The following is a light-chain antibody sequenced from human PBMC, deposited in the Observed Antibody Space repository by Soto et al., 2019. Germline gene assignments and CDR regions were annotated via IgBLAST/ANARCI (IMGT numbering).Light chain of an antibody. Sequence: ERVMAQSPATLSVSPGERATLSCRASHSVRNNLAWYQQKPGQAPRLLIHGVSTRATGVPARFSGSGSGTEFTLTINSLQSEDLAVYYCQQSSDWPSTFGQGTKVDIK. CDR1: HSVRNN. V-gene: IGKV3-15*01. CDR2: GVS. J-gene: IGKJ1*01. CDR3: QQSSDWPST.